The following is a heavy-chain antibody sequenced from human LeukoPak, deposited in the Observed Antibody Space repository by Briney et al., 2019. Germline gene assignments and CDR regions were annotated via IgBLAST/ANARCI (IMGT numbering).Heavy chain of an antibody. V-gene: IGHV4-59*08. D-gene: IGHD2-2*01. J-gene: IGHJ5*02. Sequence: PSETLSLTCTVSGDFISSSYWSWIRQSPGKGLEWIGRIYKDGSTIYNPSLKSRVTISIDTSRNQFSLKLTSVTAADTAVYYCARRVTEGIPVNEGNWFDPRGQGTLVTVSS. CDR3: ARRVTEGIPVNEGNWFDP. CDR2: IYKDGST. CDR1: GDFISSSY.